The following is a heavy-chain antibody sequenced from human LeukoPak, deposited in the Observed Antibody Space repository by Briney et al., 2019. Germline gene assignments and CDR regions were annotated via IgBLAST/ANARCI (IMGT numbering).Heavy chain of an antibody. V-gene: IGHV1-69*05. D-gene: IGHD2-2*01. CDR1: GGTFSSYA. J-gene: IGHJ6*03. Sequence: ASVKVSCKASGGTFSSYAISWVRQAPGQGLEWMGRIIPIFGTANYAQKFQGRVTTTTDESTSTAYMELSSLRSEDTAVYYCARESVVPAAIYGSTVYYYYMDVWGKGTAVTVSS. CDR3: ARESVVPAAIYGSTVYYYYMDV. CDR2: IIPIFGTA.